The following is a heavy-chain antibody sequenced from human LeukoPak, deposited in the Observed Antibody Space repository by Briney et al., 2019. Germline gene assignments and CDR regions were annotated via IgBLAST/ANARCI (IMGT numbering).Heavy chain of an antibody. CDR2: IYYSGST. D-gene: IGHD1-26*01. V-gene: IGHV4-38-2*02. CDR3: ARDLPYGISGSYYDPFDY. CDR1: GFTFSDYY. Sequence: GSLRLSCAASGFTFSDYYMSWIRQPPGKGLEWIGSIYYSGSTYYNPSLMGRVTISVDTSKNQFSLKLSSVTAADTAVYYCARDLPYGISGSYYDPFDYWGQGTLVTVSS. J-gene: IGHJ4*02.